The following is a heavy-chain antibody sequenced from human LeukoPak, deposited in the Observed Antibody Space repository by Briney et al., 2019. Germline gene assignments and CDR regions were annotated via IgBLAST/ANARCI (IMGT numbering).Heavy chain of an antibody. CDR2: INPNSGGT. Sequence: ASVKVSCKASGYTFTGYYMHWVRQAPGQGLEGMGWINPNSGGTNYAQKFQGRVTMTRDTSISTAYMELSRLRSDDTAVYYCARRVRGVSDKNNWFDPWGQGTLVTVSS. D-gene: IGHD3-10*01. CDR3: ARRVRGVSDKNNWFDP. V-gene: IGHV1-2*02. CDR1: GYTFTGYY. J-gene: IGHJ5*02.